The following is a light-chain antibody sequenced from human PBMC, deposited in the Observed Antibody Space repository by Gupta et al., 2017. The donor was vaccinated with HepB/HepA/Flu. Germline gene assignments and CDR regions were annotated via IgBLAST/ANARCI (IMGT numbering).Light chain of an antibody. Sequence: DIQMTQSPSSLSASVGDRVIITCRASQRISKFLNWYQQKPGKAPRLLVYAASNLQSGVPSRFRGSGSGTDFSLTISSLQPEDFATYYCQQRYMTPDTFGGGTKVEIK. V-gene: IGKV1-39*01. CDR1: QRISKF. J-gene: IGKJ4*01. CDR3: QQRYMTPDT. CDR2: AAS.